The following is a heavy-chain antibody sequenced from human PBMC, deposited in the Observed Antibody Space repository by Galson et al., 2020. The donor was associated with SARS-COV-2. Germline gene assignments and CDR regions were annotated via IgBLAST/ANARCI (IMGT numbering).Heavy chain of an antibody. CDR1: GFTFSSYG. CDR3: ARSLGIAARPGEEYYYYGMDV. J-gene: IGHJ6*02. D-gene: IGHD6-6*01. Sequence: GESLKISCAASGFTFSSYGMHWVRQAPGKGLEWVAVISYDGSNKYYADSVKGRFTISRDNSKNTLYLQMNSLRAEDTAVYYCARSLGIAARPGEEYYYYGMDVWGQGTTVTVSS. CDR2: ISYDGSNK. V-gene: IGHV3-30*03.